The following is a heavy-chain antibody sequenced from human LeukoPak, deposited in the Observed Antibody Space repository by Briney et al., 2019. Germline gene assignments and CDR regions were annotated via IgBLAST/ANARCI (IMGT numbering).Heavy chain of an antibody. D-gene: IGHD1-26*01. CDR1: GFTLSNYW. V-gene: IGHV3-74*01. Sequence: GGSLRLSCAASGFTLSNYWIHWVRQAPGKGLVWVSRINTDGSSTNYADSVRGRFTVSRDNAKNTLHLQMNSLRVEDTAVYYCARVIGWDEPFDLWGHGTLVTVSS. J-gene: IGHJ3*01. CDR2: INTDGSST. CDR3: ARVIGWDEPFDL.